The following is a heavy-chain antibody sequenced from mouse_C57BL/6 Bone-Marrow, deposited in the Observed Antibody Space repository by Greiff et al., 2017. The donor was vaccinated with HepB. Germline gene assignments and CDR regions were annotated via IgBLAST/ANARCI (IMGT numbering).Heavy chain of an antibody. J-gene: IGHJ4*01. CDR2: IDPSDSET. CDR3: AFTTVVAPHALDY. V-gene: IGHV1-52*01. Sequence: VQLQQPGPELVRPGSSVKLSCKASGYTFTSYWMHWVKQRPIQGLEWIGNIDPSDSETHYNQKFKDKATLTVDKSSSTAYMQLSILTSEDSAVYICAFTTVVAPHALDYWGQGTSVTVSA. CDR1: GYTFTSYW. D-gene: IGHD1-1*01.